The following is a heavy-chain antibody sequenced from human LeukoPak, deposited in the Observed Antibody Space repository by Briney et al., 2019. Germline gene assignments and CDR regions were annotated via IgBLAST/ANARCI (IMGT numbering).Heavy chain of an antibody. V-gene: IGHV4-59*08. CDR1: GGSISSYY. D-gene: IGHD3-22*01. J-gene: IGHJ3*02. Sequence: SETLSLTCTVSGGSISSYYWSWIRQPPGKGLEWIGYIYYSGSTNYNPSLKSRATISVDTSKNQFSLKLSSVTAADTAVYYCARHWDMIVVEPDAFDIWGQGTMVTVSS. CDR2: IYYSGST. CDR3: ARHWDMIVVEPDAFDI.